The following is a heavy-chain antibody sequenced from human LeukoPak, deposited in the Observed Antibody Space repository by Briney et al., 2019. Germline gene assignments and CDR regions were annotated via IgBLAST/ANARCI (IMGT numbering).Heavy chain of an antibody. D-gene: IGHD6-19*01. J-gene: IGHJ4*02. CDR1: GGSISSYY. CDR2: IYTSGST. V-gene: IGHV4-4*07. Sequence: SETLSLTCTVSGGSISSYYWSWIRQPAGKGLEWIGRIYTSGSTNYNPSLKTRATISIDTSKNQLSLTLTSLTATDTAVYYCARVGSGGAWFDFWGQGALVSISS. CDR3: ARVGSGGAWFDF.